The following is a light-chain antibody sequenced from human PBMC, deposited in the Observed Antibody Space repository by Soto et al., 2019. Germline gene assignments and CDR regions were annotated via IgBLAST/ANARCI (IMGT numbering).Light chain of an antibody. V-gene: IGLV2-14*03. CDR2: DVS. CDR3: SSYTSSSTLVV. J-gene: IGLJ2*01. Sequence: QSALTQPASVSGSPGQSITISCTGTSSDVGGYNYVSWYQHHPGKAPKLMIYDVSNRPSGVSNRFSCSKSGNTASLPISGLQAEHEADYYCSSYTSSSTLVVFGGGTKLTVL. CDR1: SSDVGGYNY.